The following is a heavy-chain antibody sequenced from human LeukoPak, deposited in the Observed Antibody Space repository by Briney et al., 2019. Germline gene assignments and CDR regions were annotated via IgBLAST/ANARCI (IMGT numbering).Heavy chain of an antibody. CDR3: ARRDDILTGYLDY. Sequence: GESLQISCKGSGYSFTSYWIGWVRQMPGKGREWMGIIYPGDSDTRYSPSFQGQVTISADKSISTAYLQWSSLKASDTAMYYCARRDDILTGYLDYWGQGTLVTVSS. CDR2: IYPGDSDT. D-gene: IGHD3-9*01. CDR1: GYSFTSYW. J-gene: IGHJ4*02. V-gene: IGHV5-51*01.